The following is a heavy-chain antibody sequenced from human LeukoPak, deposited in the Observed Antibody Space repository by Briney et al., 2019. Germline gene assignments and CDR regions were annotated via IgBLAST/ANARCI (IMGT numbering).Heavy chain of an antibody. J-gene: IGHJ6*03. Sequence: GASVKVSCKASGGTFISYAISWVRQAPGQGLEWMGGIIPIFGTTNYAQKFQGRVTMTRNTSISTAYMELSSLRSEDTAVYYCARGPSPLRFGELAKANYYYYYYMDVWGKGTTVTISS. D-gene: IGHD3-10*01. CDR3: ARGPSPLRFGELAKANYYYYYYMDV. V-gene: IGHV1-69*05. CDR1: GGTFISYA. CDR2: IIPIFGTT.